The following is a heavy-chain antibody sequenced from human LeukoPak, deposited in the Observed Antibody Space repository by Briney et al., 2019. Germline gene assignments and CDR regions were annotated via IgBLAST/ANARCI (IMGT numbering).Heavy chain of an antibody. J-gene: IGHJ4*02. V-gene: IGHV3-30*02. CDR3: TTDFVDGYNSNFDY. D-gene: IGHD5-24*01. CDR1: GFTFSSYG. CDR2: IRYDGSNK. Sequence: GGSLRLSCAASGFTFSSYGMHWVRQAPGKGLEWVAFIRYDGSNKYYADSVKGRFTISRDNSKNTLYLQMNSLKTEDTAVYYCTTDFVDGYNSNFDYWGQGTLVTVSS.